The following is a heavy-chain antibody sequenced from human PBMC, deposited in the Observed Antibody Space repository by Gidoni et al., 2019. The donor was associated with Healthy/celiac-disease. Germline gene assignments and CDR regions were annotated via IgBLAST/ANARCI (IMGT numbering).Heavy chain of an antibody. CDR1: GYSFTSYW. D-gene: IGHD3-9*01. V-gene: IGHV5-10-1*03. CDR2: IDPSDSYT. J-gene: IGHJ4*02. CDR3: ARHRGQDEDILTGLSWGVGEDGFDFDY. Sequence: EVQLVQSGAEVKKPGESLRISCKGSGYSFTSYWISWVRQMPGKGLEWMGRIDPSDSYTNYSPSFQGHVTISADKSISTAYLQWSSLKASDTAMYYCARHRGQDEDILTGLSWGVGEDGFDFDYWGQGTLVTVSS.